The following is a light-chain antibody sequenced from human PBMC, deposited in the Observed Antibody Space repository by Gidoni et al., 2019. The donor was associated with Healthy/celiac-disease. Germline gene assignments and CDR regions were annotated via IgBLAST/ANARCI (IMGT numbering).Light chain of an antibody. J-gene: IGKJ5*01. V-gene: IGKV3-11*01. CDR1: PSVSSY. CDR2: DAS. CDR3: QQRSNWPR. Sequence: EIVLTQSPATPSLSPGERATLSCRASPSVSSYLAWYQQKPGQAPRLLIYDASNRATGIPARFSGSGSGTDFTLTISSLEPEDFAVYYCQQRSNWPRFGQGTRLEIK.